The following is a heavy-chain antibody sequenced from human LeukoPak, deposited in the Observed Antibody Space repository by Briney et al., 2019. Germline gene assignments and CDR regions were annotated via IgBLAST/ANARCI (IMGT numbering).Heavy chain of an antibody. J-gene: IGHJ6*03. CDR1: GFTFSSYS. CDR2: ISSSSSYI. Sequence: GGSLRLSCAASGFTFSSYSMNWVRQAPGKGLEWVSSISSSSSYIYYADSVKGRFTISRDNSKNTLYLQMNSLRAEDTAVYYCAKVPRGYSYGYGYYYYMDVWGKGTTVTISS. D-gene: IGHD5-18*01. CDR3: AKVPRGYSYGYGYYYYMDV. V-gene: IGHV3-21*01.